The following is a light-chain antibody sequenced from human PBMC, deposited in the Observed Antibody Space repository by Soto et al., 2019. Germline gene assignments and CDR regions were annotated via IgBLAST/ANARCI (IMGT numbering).Light chain of an antibody. CDR1: QSVSSY. J-gene: IGKJ2*01. Sequence: EIVLTQSPATLSLSPGEGATLSCRASQSVSSYLAWYQQKPGQAPRLLIYDASNRATGIPARFSGSGSGTDFTLTISSLEPEDFAVNSCHQRSTWPGTFGQGTKLEIK. CDR2: DAS. V-gene: IGKV3-11*01. CDR3: HQRSTWPGT.